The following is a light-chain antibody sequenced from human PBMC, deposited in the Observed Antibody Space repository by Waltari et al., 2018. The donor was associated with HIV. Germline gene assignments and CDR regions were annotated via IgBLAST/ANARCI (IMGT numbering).Light chain of an antibody. Sequence: QSVLTQPPSASGTPGQRVTISCSGSSSNIGSNTVNWYQQLPGTAPKLLIYSNNQRPSGVPDRFSCSKSGTSASLAISGLQSEDETDYYWAAWDDSLNGVVFGGGTKLTVL. CDR3: AAWDDSLNGVV. CDR1: SSNIGSNT. V-gene: IGLV1-44*01. J-gene: IGLJ2*01. CDR2: SNN.